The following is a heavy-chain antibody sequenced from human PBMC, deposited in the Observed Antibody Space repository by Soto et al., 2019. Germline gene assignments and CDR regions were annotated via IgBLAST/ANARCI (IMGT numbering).Heavy chain of an antibody. J-gene: IGHJ4*02. CDR3: AKALYSRGSNIGMFGY. D-gene: IGHD1-26*01. V-gene: IGHV3-23*01. CDR2: ISGSGGGT. CDR1: GFTFSSYA. Sequence: GGSLRLSCAASGFTFSSYAMSWVRQAPGKGLEWVSAISGSGGGTYYADSVKGRFTISRDNSKNTLYLQMNSLRAEDTAVYYCAKALYSRGSNIGMFGYWGQGTLVTVSS.